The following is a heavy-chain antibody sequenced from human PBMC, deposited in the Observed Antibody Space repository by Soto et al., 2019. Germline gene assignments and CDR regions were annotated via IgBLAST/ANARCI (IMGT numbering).Heavy chain of an antibody. D-gene: IGHD3-22*01. J-gene: IGHJ4*02. CDR1: GYTLTELS. CDR2: FDPEDGET. V-gene: IGHV1-24*01. Sequence: ASVKVSCKVSGYTLTELSMHWVRQAPGKGLEWMGGFDPEDGETIYAQKFQGRVTMTEDTSTDTAYMELSSLRSEDTAVYYCVTYNYYDSSGSINHFDYWGQGTLVTVSS. CDR3: VTYNYYDSSGSINHFDY.